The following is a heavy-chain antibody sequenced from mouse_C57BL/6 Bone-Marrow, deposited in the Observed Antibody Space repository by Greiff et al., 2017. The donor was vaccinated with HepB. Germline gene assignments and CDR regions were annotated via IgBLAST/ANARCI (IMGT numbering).Heavy chain of an antibody. V-gene: IGHV1-64*01. Sequence: QVQLKQPGAELVKPGASVKLSCKASGYTFTSYWMHWVKQRPGQGLEWIGMIHPNSGSTNYNEKFKSKATLTVDKSSSTAYMQLSSLTSEDSAVYYCARSGDYDRYYFDYWGQGTTLTVSS. J-gene: IGHJ2*01. CDR1: GYTFTSYW. D-gene: IGHD2-4*01. CDR2: IHPNSGST. CDR3: ARSGDYDRYYFDY.